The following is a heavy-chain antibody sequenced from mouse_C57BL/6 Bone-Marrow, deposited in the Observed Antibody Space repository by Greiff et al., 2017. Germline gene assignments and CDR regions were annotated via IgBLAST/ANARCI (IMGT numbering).Heavy chain of an antibody. CDR2: IYPRSGNT. J-gene: IGHJ1*03. Sequence: QVQLQQSGAELARPGASVKLSCKASGYTFTSYGISWVKQRTGQGLEWIGEIYPRSGNTYYNEKFKGKATLTADKSSSTAYMGLRSLTSEDSAVYFCASRIGSYYGSSRYFDVWGTGTTVTVSS. CDR3: ASRIGSYYGSSRYFDV. D-gene: IGHD1-1*01. CDR1: GYTFTSYG. V-gene: IGHV1-81*01.